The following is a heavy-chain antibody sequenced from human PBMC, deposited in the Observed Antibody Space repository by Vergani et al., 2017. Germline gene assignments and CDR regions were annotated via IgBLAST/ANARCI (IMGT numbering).Heavy chain of an antibody. CDR1: GFTFRNYA. V-gene: IGHV3-23*01. CDR2: ISDNGGTT. Sequence: EVQLLESGGGLAQPGGSLRLSCAASGFTFRNYAMTWVRQAPGKGLEWVSIISDNGGTTYYADSVKGRFTISRDNSKDTLYLQMNSLRAEDTAVYYCAKGVYCSSTSCYEGRGYYYGMGVWGQGTTVTVS. J-gene: IGHJ6*02. CDR3: AKGVYCSSTSCYEGRGYYYGMGV. D-gene: IGHD2-2*01.